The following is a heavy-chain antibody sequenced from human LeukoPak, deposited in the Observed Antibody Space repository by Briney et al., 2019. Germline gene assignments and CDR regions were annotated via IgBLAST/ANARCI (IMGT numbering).Heavy chain of an antibody. Sequence: ASVKVSCKASGYTFTSNAMNWERQATGQGLGFMGWINTGTGNTTYAQGFTGRFVFSLDTSVSTAYLQISTLKPEDTAVYYCASFGAHSFDYWGQGTLVTVSS. J-gene: IGHJ4*02. CDR3: ASFGAHSFDY. CDR1: GYTFTSNA. CDR2: INTGTGNT. D-gene: IGHD3-10*01. V-gene: IGHV7-4-1*02.